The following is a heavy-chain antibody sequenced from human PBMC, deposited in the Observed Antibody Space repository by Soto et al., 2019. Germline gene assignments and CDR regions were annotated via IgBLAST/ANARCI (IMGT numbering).Heavy chain of an antibody. CDR3: AHSDSSSGYWVYYGMDV. J-gene: IGHJ6*02. D-gene: IGHD3-22*01. CDR2: IYWSDDK. CDR1: GFSLSTSGVG. V-gene: IGHV2-5*01. Sequence: GSGPTLVNPTQTLTLTCTFSGFSLSTSGVGVGWIRQPPGKALEWLALIYWSDDKRYSPSLKSRLTITKDTSKNQVVLTMTNMDPVDTATYYCAHSDSSSGYWVYYGMDVWGQGTTVTVSS.